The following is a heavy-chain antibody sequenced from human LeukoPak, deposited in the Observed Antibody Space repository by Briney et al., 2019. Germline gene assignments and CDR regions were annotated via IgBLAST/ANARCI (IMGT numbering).Heavy chain of an antibody. J-gene: IGHJ4*02. CDR3: ARQGRLQLWFFDY. D-gene: IGHD5-18*01. CDR1: GGSISSYC. V-gene: IGHV4-59*08. Sequence: PSETLSLTCTVSGGSISSYCWSWIRQPPGKGLEWIGYIYYSGSTNYNPSLKSRVTISVDTSKNQFSLKLSSVTAADTAVYYCARQGRLQLWFFDYWGQGTLVTASS. CDR2: IYYSGST.